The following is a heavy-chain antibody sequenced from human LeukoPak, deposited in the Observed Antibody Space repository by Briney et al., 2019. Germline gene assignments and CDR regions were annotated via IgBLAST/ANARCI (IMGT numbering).Heavy chain of an antibody. CDR1: GGSFSGYY. CDR3: ARGWGNHTAMAYYFDY. D-gene: IGHD5-18*01. CDR2: INRSGST. V-gene: IGHV4-34*01. J-gene: IGHJ4*02. Sequence: SETLSLTCAVYGGSFSGYYWGWIRQPPGKGLEWIGEINRSGSTNYNPSLKSLVTISVDTSKNQFSLKLSSVTAADTAVYYCARGWGNHTAMAYYFDYWGQGTLVTVSS.